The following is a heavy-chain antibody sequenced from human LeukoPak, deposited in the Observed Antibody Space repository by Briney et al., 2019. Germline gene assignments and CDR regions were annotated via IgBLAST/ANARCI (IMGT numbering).Heavy chain of an antibody. D-gene: IGHD3-16*01. CDR3: ARGSGGGGDREYYFDY. Sequence: GESLKISCKGSGYSFTSYWIGWVRQMPGKGLEGRGIIYPGDSDTRYSPSFQGQVTISADKSISTAYLQWSSLKASDTAMYYCARGSGGGGDREYYFDYWGQGTLVTVSS. CDR2: IYPGDSDT. J-gene: IGHJ4*02. CDR1: GYSFTSYW. V-gene: IGHV5-51*01.